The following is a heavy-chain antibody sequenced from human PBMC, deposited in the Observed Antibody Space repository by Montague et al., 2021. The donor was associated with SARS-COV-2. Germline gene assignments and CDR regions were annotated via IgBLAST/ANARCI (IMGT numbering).Heavy chain of an antibody. V-gene: IGHV4-4*07. CDR2: ICPSGGIFXXGRT. Sequence: SETLSLTCSVSGGSISGYFWSWIRQPAGKGLEWIGRICPSGGIFXXGRTNDHPSLKSRVTVSIDTSRNQFSLSLNPVTAADTAVYFCARDSDFSSWHEAEDYFDYWGQGILVAVSS. J-gene: IGHJ4*02. D-gene: IGHD6-13*01. CDR3: ARDSDFSSWHEAEDYFDY. CDR1: GGSISGYF.